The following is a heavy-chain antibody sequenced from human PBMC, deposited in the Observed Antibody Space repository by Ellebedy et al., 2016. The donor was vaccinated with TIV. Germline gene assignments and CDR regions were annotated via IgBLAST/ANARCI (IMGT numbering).Heavy chain of an antibody. Sequence: LRLSCTVPGGSISGSSYYWGWIRQHPGKGLEWIGYIYYTGSTYYNPSLKSRLIISVDTSKNQFSLKLTSVTAADTAVYYCARGRWLQPYFDYWGQGTPVTVSS. CDR2: IYYTGST. J-gene: IGHJ4*02. V-gene: IGHV4-31*03. CDR3: ARGRWLQPYFDY. D-gene: IGHD5-24*01. CDR1: GGSISGSSYY.